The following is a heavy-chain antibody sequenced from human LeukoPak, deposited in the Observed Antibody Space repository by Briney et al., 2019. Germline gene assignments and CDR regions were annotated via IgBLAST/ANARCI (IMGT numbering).Heavy chain of an antibody. CDR1: GFTFSSYS. Sequence: GGSLRLSCAASGFTFSSYSMNWVRQAPGKGLEWVSSISSSSSYIYYADSVKGRFTISRDNAKNSLYLQMNSLRAEDTAVYYCARGNDYGDYDYFDYWGQGTLVTVSS. D-gene: IGHD4-17*01. CDR3: ARGNDYGDYDYFDY. J-gene: IGHJ4*02. CDR2: ISSSSSYI. V-gene: IGHV3-21*01.